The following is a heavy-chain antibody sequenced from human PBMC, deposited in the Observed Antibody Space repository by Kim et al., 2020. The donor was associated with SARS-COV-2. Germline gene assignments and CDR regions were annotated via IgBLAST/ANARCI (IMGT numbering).Heavy chain of an antibody. Sequence: GGSLRLSCAASGFTFSSYGMHWVRQAPGKGLEWVAVISYDGSNKYYADSVKGRFTISRDNSKNTLYLQMNSLRAEDTAVYYCVKDSYSYGSSAYYYYYGMDVWGQGTTVTVSS. CDR1: GFTFSSYG. D-gene: IGHD5-18*01. CDR3: VKDSYSYGSSAYYYYYGMDV. V-gene: IGHV3-30*18. J-gene: IGHJ6*02. CDR2: ISYDGSNK.